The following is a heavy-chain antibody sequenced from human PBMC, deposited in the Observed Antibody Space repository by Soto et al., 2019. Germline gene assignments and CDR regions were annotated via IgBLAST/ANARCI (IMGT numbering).Heavy chain of an antibody. CDR3: ARRPHLADKVEVDY. V-gene: IGHV1-18*01. J-gene: IGHJ4*02. Sequence: QVQLVQSGAEVKKPGASVTVSCKASGYTFTNYGINWVRQAPGQGLEWMGWISAYSGHTNYAQKLQDRVTMTTDTSTSTAYMELRSLRSDDTAVYYCARRPHLADKVEVDYWGQGTLVTVSS. CDR2: ISAYSGHT. D-gene: IGHD6-19*01. CDR1: GYTFTNYG.